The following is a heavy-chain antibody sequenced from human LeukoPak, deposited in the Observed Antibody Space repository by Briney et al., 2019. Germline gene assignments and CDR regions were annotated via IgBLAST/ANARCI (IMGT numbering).Heavy chain of an antibody. CDR1: GYSFTTYW. V-gene: IGHV5-51*01. D-gene: IGHD6-19*01. J-gene: IGHJ4*02. CDR3: ARHRPHTDSNSVADYYFDY. Sequence: GESLKISCKGSGYSFTTYWIGWVRQMPGKGLEWMGIIYPGDSDTKYSPFFQGQVTISADNAISTAYLQWSNLKASDTAMYYCARHRPHTDSNSVADYYFDYWGQGTLVTVSS. CDR2: IYPGDSDT.